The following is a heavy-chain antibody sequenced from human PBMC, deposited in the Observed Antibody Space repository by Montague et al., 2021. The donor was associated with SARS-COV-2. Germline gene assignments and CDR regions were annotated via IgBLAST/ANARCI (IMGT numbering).Heavy chain of an antibody. CDR2: IYYSGST. CDR3: ARVRQWLVPFDY. Sequence: SETLSLTCTVSGDSISHSSYYWGWIRQPPGEGLEWIGSIYYSGSTYYNPSLKSRVTIPVDTTKNQVSLKLNSVTAADTAVYYCARVRQWLVPFDYWGQGTLVTVSS. V-gene: IGHV4-39*07. D-gene: IGHD6-19*01. CDR1: GDSISHSSYY. J-gene: IGHJ4*02.